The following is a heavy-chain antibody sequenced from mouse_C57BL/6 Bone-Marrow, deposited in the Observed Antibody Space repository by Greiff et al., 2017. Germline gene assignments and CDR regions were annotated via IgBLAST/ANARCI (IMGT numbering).Heavy chain of an antibody. V-gene: IGHV14-4*01. CDR3: TTELPYFDV. D-gene: IGHD1-1*01. CDR2: IDPENGDT. J-gene: IGHJ1*03. CDR1: GFNIKDDY. Sequence: VQLKASGAELVRPGASVKLSCTASGFNIKDDYMHWVKQRPEQGLEWIGWIDPENGDTEYASKFQGKATITADTSSNTAYLQLSSLTSEDTAVYYCTTELPYFDVWGTGTTVTVSS.